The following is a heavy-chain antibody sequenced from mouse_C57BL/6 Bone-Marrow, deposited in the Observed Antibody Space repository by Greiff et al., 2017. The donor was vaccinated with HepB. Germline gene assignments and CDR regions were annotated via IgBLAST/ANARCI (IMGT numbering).Heavy chain of an antibody. V-gene: IGHV2-2*01. CDR1: GFSLTSYG. CDR3: ARTSLLLRENQAWFAY. D-gene: IGHD1-1*01. J-gene: IGHJ3*01. CDR2: IWSGGST. Sequence: VQLQESGPGLVQPSQSLSITCTVSGFSLTSYGVHWVRQSPGKGLEWLGVIWSGGSTDYNAAFISRLSISKDNSKSQVFFKMNSLQADDTAIYYCARTSLLLRENQAWFAYWGQGTLVTVSA.